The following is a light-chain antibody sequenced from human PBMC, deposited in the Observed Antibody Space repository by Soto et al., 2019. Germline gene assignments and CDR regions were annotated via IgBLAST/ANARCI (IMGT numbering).Light chain of an antibody. V-gene: IGLV2-14*03. CDR1: SSDVGGYNY. CDR3: TSYTSSGTYV. CDR2: DVT. J-gene: IGLJ1*01. Sequence: QSALTQPASVSGSPGQSITISCTGTSSDVGGYNYVFWYQHPPGKAPKLMIYDVTNRPSGVSNRFSGSKSGNTASLTISGLQAEDEADYYCTSYTSSGTYVFGTGTKLTVL.